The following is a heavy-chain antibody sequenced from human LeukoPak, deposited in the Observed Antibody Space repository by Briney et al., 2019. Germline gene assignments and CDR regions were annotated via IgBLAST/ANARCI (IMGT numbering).Heavy chain of an antibody. V-gene: IGHV3-74*01. CDR2: IKNDGSSA. J-gene: IGHJ5*02. CDR3: AKSDWFDP. Sequence: GESLRLSCATSGFTFSNYWMSWLRQTPGKGLVWVSRIKNDGSSATYAESVKGRFTISRDNARNTLYLQMNGLTVDDTAVYYCAKSDWFDPWGRGILVTVSS. CDR1: GFTFSNYW.